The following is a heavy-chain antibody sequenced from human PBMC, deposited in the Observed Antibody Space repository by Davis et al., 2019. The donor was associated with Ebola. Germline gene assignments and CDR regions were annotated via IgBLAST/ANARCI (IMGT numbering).Heavy chain of an antibody. D-gene: IGHD6-6*01. CDR1: GFTFSSYG. CDR3: AKGSIAARPGYFQH. J-gene: IGHJ1*01. V-gene: IGHV3-33*03. Sequence: GGSLRLSCTASGFTFSSYGMHWVRQAPGKGLEWVAVIWYDGSNKYYADSVKGRFTISRDNAKNSLYLQMNSLRAEDTALYYCAKGSIAARPGYFQHWGQGTLVTVSS. CDR2: IWYDGSNK.